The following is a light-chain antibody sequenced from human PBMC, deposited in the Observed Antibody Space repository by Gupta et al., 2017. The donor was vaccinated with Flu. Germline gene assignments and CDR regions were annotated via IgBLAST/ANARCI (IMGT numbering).Light chain of an antibody. V-gene: IGLV2-8*01. CDR1: TTDVGGYNY. J-gene: IGLJ1*01. CDR3: SSYEGSNDLV. Sequence: QSALTQPPSASGSPGQSVTISCTGTTTDVGGYNYVSWYQQHPGKAPNLMMYEVTKRPSGVPERFSGSKSGKTDSLTVCGVQAEDEADYDWSSYEGSNDLVFGTGTKVTVL. CDR2: EVT.